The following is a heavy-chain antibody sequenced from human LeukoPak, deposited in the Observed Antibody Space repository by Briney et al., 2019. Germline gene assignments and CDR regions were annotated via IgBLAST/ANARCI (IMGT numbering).Heavy chain of an antibody. J-gene: IGHJ4*02. V-gene: IGHV4-34*01. CDR3: ASPFDDYNILTGYVN. CDR2: IYHSGST. D-gene: IGHD3-9*01. Sequence: KPSETLSLTCAVYGGSFSGYYWSWIRQPPGKGLEWIGSIYHSGSTYYNPSLKSRVTISVDTSKNQFSLKLSSVTAADTAVYYCASPFDDYNILTGYVNWGQGTLVTVSS. CDR1: GGSFSGYY.